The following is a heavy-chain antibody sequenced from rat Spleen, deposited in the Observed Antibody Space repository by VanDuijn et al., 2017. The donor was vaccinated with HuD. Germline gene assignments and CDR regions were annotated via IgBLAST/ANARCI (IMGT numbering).Heavy chain of an antibody. J-gene: IGHJ2*01. CDR2: ITNTGGST. V-gene: IGHV5-25*01. D-gene: IGHD1-2*01. CDR1: GFTFSDYY. Sequence: EVQLVESGGGLVQPGRSMKLSCAASGFTFSDYYMAWVRQAPGKGLEWIASITNTGGSTYYRDSVQGRFTISRDNAKSNLYLQMDSLRSEDTATYYCARDSTYASLDYWGQGVTVTVSS. CDR3: ARDSTYASLDY.